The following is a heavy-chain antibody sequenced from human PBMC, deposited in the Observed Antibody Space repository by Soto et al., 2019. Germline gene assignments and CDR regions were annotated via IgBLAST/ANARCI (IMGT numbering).Heavy chain of an antibody. Sequence: SSETLSLTCTVSGGSISSYYWSWIRQPPGKGLEWIGYIYYSGSTNYNPSLKSRVTISVDTSKNQFSLRLSSVTAADTAVYYCARHGLWFGELSPYYYYMDVWGKGTTVTVSS. V-gene: IGHV4-59*08. CDR1: GGSISSYY. CDR2: IYYSGST. J-gene: IGHJ6*03. CDR3: ARHGLWFGELSPYYYYMDV. D-gene: IGHD3-10*01.